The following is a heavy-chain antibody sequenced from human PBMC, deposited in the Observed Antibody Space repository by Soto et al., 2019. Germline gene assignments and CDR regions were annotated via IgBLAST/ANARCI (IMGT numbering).Heavy chain of an antibody. CDR1: GFIFSAYA. V-gene: IGHV3-23*01. Sequence: EVQLLESGGGSVQPGESLRLSCAASGFIFSAYAMSWVRQAPGKGLEWVSFISGTSGRTYYADSVKDRFTISRDNSKNTLYLQMNSLRAEDTAVYYCAKGDWETAAWGQGTTVTVSS. CDR3: AKGDWETAA. D-gene: IGHD1-26*01. CDR2: ISGTSGRT. J-gene: IGHJ6*02.